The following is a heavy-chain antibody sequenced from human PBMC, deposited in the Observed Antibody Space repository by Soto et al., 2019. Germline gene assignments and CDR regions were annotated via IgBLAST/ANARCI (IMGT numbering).Heavy chain of an antibody. V-gene: IGHV1-24*01. CDR1: GYTLTELP. J-gene: IGHJ4*02. Sequence: ASVKVSCKVSGYTLTELPMHWVRQAPGKGLEWMGGFDPEDGETIYAQKFQGRVTMTEDTSTDTAYMELSSLRSEDTAVYYCATDRGQQLAFDYWGQGTLVTVSS. CDR3: ATDRGQQLAFDY. CDR2: FDPEDGET. D-gene: IGHD6-13*01.